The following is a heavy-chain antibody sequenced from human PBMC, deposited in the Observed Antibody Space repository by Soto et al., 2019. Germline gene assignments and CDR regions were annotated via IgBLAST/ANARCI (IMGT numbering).Heavy chain of an antibody. J-gene: IGHJ6*02. V-gene: IGHV3-48*01. CDR1: GFTFSSYS. CDR2: ISSSSSTI. D-gene: IGHD1-26*01. Sequence: EVQLVESGGGLVQPGGSLRLSCAASGFTFSSYSMNWVRQAPGKGLEWVSYISSSSSTIYYADSVKGRFTISRDNAKNSLYLQMNSLRAEDTAVYYCASSIVGAPPYYYYYGMDVWGQGTTVTVSS. CDR3: ASSIVGAPPYYYYYGMDV.